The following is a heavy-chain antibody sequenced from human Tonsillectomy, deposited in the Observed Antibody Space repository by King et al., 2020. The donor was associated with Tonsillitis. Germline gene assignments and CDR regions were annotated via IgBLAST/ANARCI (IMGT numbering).Heavy chain of an antibody. CDR2: INANGGGT. J-gene: IGHJ4*02. CDR1: GFTFSNSA. Sequence: VQLVESGGGLVQPGGSLRLSCAASGFTFSNSAMSWVRQAPGKGLEWLSSINANGGGTYYADSVEGRSTISRDVSKNTLYLQLNSLRAEDTAVYFCAKGQQYFDYFDYWRQGTLVTVTS. D-gene: IGHD2/OR15-2a*01. CDR3: AKGQQYFDYFDY. V-gene: IGHV3-23*04.